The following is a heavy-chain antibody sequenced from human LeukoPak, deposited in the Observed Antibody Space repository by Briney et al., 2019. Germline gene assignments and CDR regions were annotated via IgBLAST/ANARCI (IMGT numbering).Heavy chain of an antibody. Sequence: GGSLRLSCAASGFTFSSYAVSWVRQAPGKGLEWVSAISGSGGSTYYADSVKGRFTISRDNSKNTLYLQMNSLRAEDTAVYYCAKVLHYYDSSGYIDYWGQGTLVTVSS. CDR3: AKVLHYYDSSGYIDY. V-gene: IGHV3-23*01. CDR2: ISGSGGST. J-gene: IGHJ4*02. D-gene: IGHD3-22*01. CDR1: GFTFSSYA.